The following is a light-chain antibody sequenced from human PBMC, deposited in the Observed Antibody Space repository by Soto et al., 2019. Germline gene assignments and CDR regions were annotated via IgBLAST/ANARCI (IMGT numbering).Light chain of an antibody. Sequence: EIVMTQSPATLSVSPGERATLSCRASQSVSSNLAWYQQQPGQAPRLLIYGASSRATGIPDRFSGSGSGTDFTLTISRLEPEDFAVYYCQQYGSSRWTFGQGTKV. J-gene: IGKJ1*01. CDR1: QSVSSN. CDR3: QQYGSSRWT. CDR2: GAS. V-gene: IGKV3-20*01.